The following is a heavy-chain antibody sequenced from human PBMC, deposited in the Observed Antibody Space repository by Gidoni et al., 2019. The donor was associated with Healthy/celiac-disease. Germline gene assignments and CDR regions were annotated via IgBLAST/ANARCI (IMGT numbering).Heavy chain of an antibody. CDR2: ISGSGGST. J-gene: IGHJ4*02. CDR1: GFTFSSYA. CDR3: AKSPPDPNYDILTGYHWTAFDY. V-gene: IGHV3-23*01. Sequence: EVQLLESGGGLVQPGGSLRLSCAASGFTFSSYAMSWFRQAPGKGLEWVSAISGSGGSTYYADSVKGRFTISRDNSKNTLYLQMNSLRAEDTAVYYCAKSPPDPNYDILTGYHWTAFDYWGQGTLVTVSS. D-gene: IGHD3-9*01.